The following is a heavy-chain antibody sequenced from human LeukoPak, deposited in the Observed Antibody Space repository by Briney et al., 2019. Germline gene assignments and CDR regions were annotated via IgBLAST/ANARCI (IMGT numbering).Heavy chain of an antibody. CDR3: ARVEFGGYCSGGSCYSTFTNMDV. CDR1: GDSVSSNSAA. CDR2: TYYRSKWYN. Sequence: SQTLSLTCAISGDSVSSNSAAWNWIRQSPSRGLEWLGRTYYRSKWYNDYAVSVKRRITINPDTSKNQFSLQLNSVTPEDTAVYYCARVEFGGYCSGGSCYSTFTNMDVWGKGTTVTVSS. V-gene: IGHV6-1*01. D-gene: IGHD2-15*01. J-gene: IGHJ6*03.